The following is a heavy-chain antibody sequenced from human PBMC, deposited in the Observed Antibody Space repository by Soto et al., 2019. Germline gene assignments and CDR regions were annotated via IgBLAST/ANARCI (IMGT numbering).Heavy chain of an antibody. CDR1: GGSISSSSYY. J-gene: IGHJ4*02. CDR2: IYYSGST. CDR3: ATYEGIAAAGVLDY. V-gene: IGHV4-39*01. D-gene: IGHD6-13*01. Sequence: QLQLQESGPGLVKPSETLSLTCTVSGGSISSSSYYWGWIRQPPGKGLEWIGSIYYSGSTYYNPSPKGPVNLFVNPSQEQFSLKAEPGTAPSTAGFYCATYEGIAAAGVLDYWGQGTLVTVSS.